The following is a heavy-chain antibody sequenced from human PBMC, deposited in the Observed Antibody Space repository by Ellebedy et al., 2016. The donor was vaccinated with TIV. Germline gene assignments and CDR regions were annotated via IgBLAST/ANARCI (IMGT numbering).Heavy chain of an antibody. J-gene: IGHJ6*02. D-gene: IGHD2-21*02. Sequence: SGPTLVKPTQTLTLTCTFSGFSLSTSGMCVSWIRQPPGKALEWLALIDWDDDKYYSTSLKTRLTISKDTSKNQVVLTMTNMDPVDTATYCCARIRVVTAIRYYYYGMDVWGQGTTVTVSS. CDR2: IDWDDDK. CDR1: GFSLSTSGMC. V-gene: IGHV2-70*01. CDR3: ARIRVVTAIRYYYYGMDV.